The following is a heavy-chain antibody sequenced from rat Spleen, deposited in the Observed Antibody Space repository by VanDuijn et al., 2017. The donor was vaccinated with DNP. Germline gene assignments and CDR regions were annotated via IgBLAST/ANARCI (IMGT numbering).Heavy chain of an antibody. V-gene: IGHV2-77*01. Sequence: QVQLKESGPGLVQPSRTLSLTCTVSGFSLTSYGVHWVRQAPGKGLEWMGIIWGDGSTNYNSALKSRLSISRDTSKSQVFLTMNSLQTDDTAVYYCAEETTGVYWGQGVMVTVSS. CDR2: IWGDGST. J-gene: IGHJ2*01. CDR3: AEETTGVY. D-gene: IGHD1-1*01. CDR1: GFSLTSYG.